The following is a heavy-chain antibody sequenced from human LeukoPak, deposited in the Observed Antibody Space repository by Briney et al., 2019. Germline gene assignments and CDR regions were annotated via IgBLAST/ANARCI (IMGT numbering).Heavy chain of an antibody. CDR1: GGSFSGYY. CDR3: ARSYYYDSNIDY. CDR2: INHSGST. V-gene: IGHV4-34*01. J-gene: IGHJ4*02. Sequence: SETLSLTCAVYGGSFSGYYWSWIRQPPGKGLELIGEINHSGSTNYNPSLKSRVTISVDTSKNQFSLKLSSVTAADTAVYYCARSYYYDSNIDYGGQGTLVTVSS. D-gene: IGHD3-22*01.